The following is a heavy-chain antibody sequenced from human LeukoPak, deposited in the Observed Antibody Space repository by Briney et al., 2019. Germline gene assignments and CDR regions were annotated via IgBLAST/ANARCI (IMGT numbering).Heavy chain of an antibody. CDR2: ISSSSSYK. Sequence: GGSLRLSCAASGFTFSSYSMNWVRQAPGKGLEWVSSISSSSSYKYYTDSVKGRFTISRDNAKNSLYLQMNSLRAEDTAVYYCARDQPHPGYGYFDYWGQGTLVTVSS. V-gene: IGHV3-21*01. D-gene: IGHD5-18*01. CDR1: GFTFSSYS. CDR3: ARDQPHPGYGYFDY. J-gene: IGHJ4*02.